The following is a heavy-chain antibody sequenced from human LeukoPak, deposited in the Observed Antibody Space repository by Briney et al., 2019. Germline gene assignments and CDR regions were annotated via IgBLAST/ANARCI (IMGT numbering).Heavy chain of an antibody. V-gene: IGHV1-46*01. D-gene: IGHD1-26*01. CDR2: INPSGSST. J-gene: IGHJ3*02. CDR3: AKADSGSYSLDAFDI. Sequence: ASVKVSCKASGYSFTSHYMHWVRQAPGQGLEWLGLINPSGSSTLYAQKFQGRVTMTRDMSTTTDYMELSSLRSEDTAVYYCAKADSGSYSLDAFDIWGQGTMVTVS. CDR1: GYSFTSHY.